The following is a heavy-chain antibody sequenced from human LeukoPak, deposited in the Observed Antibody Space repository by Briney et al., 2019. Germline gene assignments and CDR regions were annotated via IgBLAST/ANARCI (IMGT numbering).Heavy chain of an antibody. J-gene: IGHJ4*02. CDR1: GFTFSSYS. Sequence: GGSLRLSCAASGFTFSSYSMTWVRRAPGKGLEWVSYISSSSSTIYYADSVKGRFTISRDNAKNSLYLQMNSLRVEDTAVYYCARDRAGYQDYWGQGTLVTVSS. CDR2: ISSSSSTI. V-gene: IGHV3-48*01. D-gene: IGHD2-2*01. CDR3: ARDRAGYQDY.